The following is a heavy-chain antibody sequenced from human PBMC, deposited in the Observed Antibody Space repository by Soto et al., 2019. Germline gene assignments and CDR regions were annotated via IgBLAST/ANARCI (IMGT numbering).Heavy chain of an antibody. CDR1: GFTFSSFG. D-gene: IGHD6-19*01. CDR3: AKDRGWSSADLDY. Sequence: QVQLVESGGGVVQPGRSLRLSCAASGFTFSSFGMHWVRQVPGKGLEWVALISYDGSKKYYADSVKGRFTISRDKSKNTLYLQMNSLRVEDTAVHYCAKDRGWSSADLDYWGQGTLVTVSS. J-gene: IGHJ4*02. V-gene: IGHV3-30*18. CDR2: ISYDGSKK.